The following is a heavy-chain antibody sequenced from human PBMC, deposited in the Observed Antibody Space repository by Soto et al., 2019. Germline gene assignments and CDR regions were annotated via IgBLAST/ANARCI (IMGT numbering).Heavy chain of an antibody. J-gene: IGHJ5*02. Sequence: SLRLSCAASGFIFGSYAMNWVRQVPGKGPEWVAVLSTDGSTPYYADSVRGRFTISRDNSKNTLFLQMNSLRPEDTAIYFCAKSYDLWSPYLSFGDQRDPWGQGTLVT. CDR3: AKSYDLWSPYLSFGDQRDP. CDR1: GFIFGSYA. CDR2: LSTDGSTP. D-gene: IGHD3-3*01. V-gene: IGHV3-30*16.